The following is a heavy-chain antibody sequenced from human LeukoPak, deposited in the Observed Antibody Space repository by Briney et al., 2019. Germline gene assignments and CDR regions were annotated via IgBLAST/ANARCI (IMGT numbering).Heavy chain of an antibody. Sequence: GGSLRLSCAASGFTFTNYAMSWVRQAPGKGLEWVSAISGSGGSTSYADSVKGRFTISRDNSKNTLYLHMKSLRAEDTAVYYCAKAIWTDYLLSYFDYWGQGTLVTGSS. CDR3: AKAIWTDYLLSYFDY. D-gene: IGHD3/OR15-3a*01. V-gene: IGHV3-23*01. CDR2: ISGSGGST. J-gene: IGHJ4*02. CDR1: GFTFTNYA.